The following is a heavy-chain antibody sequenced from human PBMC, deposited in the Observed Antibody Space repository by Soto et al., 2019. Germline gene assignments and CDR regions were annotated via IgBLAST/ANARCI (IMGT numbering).Heavy chain of an antibody. CDR3: AREGGGYSGGAFEI. CDR2: IKSKTAGGTT. J-gene: IGHJ3*02. V-gene: IGHV3-15*01. D-gene: IGHD5-18*01. CDR1: GSTFSNAW. Sequence: EVQLVESGGGLVKPGGSLRLSCAASGSTFSNAWMSWVRQAPGKGLQCVGRIKSKTAGGTTDYAATVKDRFTISRDDSENTLYLRMNSLKTEDTAVYYCAREGGGYSGGAFEIWGQGTTVTVSS.